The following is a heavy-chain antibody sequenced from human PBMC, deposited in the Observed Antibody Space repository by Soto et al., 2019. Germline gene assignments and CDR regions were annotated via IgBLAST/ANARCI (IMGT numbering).Heavy chain of an antibody. D-gene: IGHD4-17*01. CDR1: GFTFSSYS. J-gene: IGHJ6*02. CDR3: ARVTGAYGDYEPYYYYGMDV. Sequence: EVQLVESGGGLVKPGGSLRLSCAASGFTFSSYSMNWVRQAPGKGLEWVSSISSSSSYIYYADSVQGRFTISRDNAKNSLYLQMNSLRAEDTAVYYCARVTGAYGDYEPYYYYGMDVWGQGTTVTVSS. CDR2: ISSSSSYI. V-gene: IGHV3-21*01.